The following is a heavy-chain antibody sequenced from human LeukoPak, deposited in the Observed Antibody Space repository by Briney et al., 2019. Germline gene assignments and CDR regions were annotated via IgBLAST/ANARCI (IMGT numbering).Heavy chain of an antibody. V-gene: IGHV6-1*01. CDR2: TYYRSKWYN. Sequence: SQTLSLTCAISGDSVSSNSAAWNWIGQSPSRGLEWLGRTYYRSKWYNDYAVSVKSRITINPDTSKNQFSLQLNSVTPEDTAVYYCARVGYSYGLVLRAFDIWGQGTMVTVSS. J-gene: IGHJ3*02. CDR1: GDSVSSNSAA. CDR3: ARVGYSYGLVLRAFDI. D-gene: IGHD5-18*01.